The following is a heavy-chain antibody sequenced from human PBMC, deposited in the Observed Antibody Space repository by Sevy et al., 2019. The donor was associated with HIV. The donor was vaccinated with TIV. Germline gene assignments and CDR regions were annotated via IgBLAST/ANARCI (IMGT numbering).Heavy chain of an antibody. CDR1: GYTFISYD. V-gene: IGHV1-8*01. Sequence: ASVKVSCRASGYTFISYDINWVRQATGQGLEWMGWMNPNSGNTGYAQKFQGRVTMTRNTSISTAYMELSSLRSEDTAVYYCARFLSTSYYYYYAMDVWGQGTTVTVSS. J-gene: IGHJ6*02. D-gene: IGHD2-2*01. CDR3: ARFLSTSYYYYYAMDV. CDR2: MNPNSGNT.